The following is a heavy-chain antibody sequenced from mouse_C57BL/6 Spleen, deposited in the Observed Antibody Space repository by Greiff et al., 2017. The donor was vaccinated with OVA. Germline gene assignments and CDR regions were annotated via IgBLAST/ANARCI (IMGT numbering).Heavy chain of an antibody. CDR2: INPNNGGT. Sequence: VHVKQSGPELVKPGASVKISCKASGYTFTDYYMNWVKQSHGKSLEWIGDINPNNGGTSYNQKFKGKATLTVDKSSSTAYMELRSLTSEDSAVYYCARDYYGSSWFAYWGQGTLVTVSA. J-gene: IGHJ3*01. CDR3: ARDYYGSSWFAY. V-gene: IGHV1-26*01. CDR1: GYTFTDYY. D-gene: IGHD1-1*01.